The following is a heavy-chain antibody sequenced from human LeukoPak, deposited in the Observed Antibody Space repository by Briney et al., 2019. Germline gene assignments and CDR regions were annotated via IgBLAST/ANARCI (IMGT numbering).Heavy chain of an antibody. CDR2: IYYSGST. J-gene: IGHJ4*02. Sequence: SETLSLTCAVYGGSFSGYYWSWIRQPPGKGLEWIGYIYYSGSTNYNPSLKSRVTISVDTSKNQFSLKLSSVTAADTAVYYCARGSDILTAHFDYWGQGTLVTVSS. CDR1: GGSFSGYY. V-gene: IGHV4-59*08. D-gene: IGHD3-9*01. CDR3: ARGSDILTAHFDY.